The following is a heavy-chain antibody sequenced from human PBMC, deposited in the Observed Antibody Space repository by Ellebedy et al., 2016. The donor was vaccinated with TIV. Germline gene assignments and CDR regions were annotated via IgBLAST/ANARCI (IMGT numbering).Heavy chain of an antibody. CDR2: IKQDGSEK. CDR1: GFTFSSYW. Sequence: GESLKTSCAASGFTFSSYWMSWVRPAPGKGLEWVANIKQDGSEKYYVDSVKGRFTISRDNAKNSLYLQMNSLRAEDTAVYYCARVYDSIDYWGQGTLVTVSS. V-gene: IGHV3-7*01. D-gene: IGHD3-22*01. J-gene: IGHJ4*02. CDR3: ARVYDSIDY.